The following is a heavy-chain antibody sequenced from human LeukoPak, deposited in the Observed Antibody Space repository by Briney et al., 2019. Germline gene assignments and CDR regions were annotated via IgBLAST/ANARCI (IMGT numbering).Heavy chain of an antibody. V-gene: IGHV3-7*01. CDR1: GFSFSTHW. J-gene: IGHJ3*02. CDR3: AGDEGWTFDI. D-gene: IGHD5-24*01. Sequence: QTGGSLRLSCAASGFSFSTHWMSWFRQAPGKGLEWVALIKQDGSVIHYVDSVKGRFTISRDNAKNSLSLQMNRLRADDTAVYYCAGDEGWTFDIWGQGTKVTVSS. CDR2: IKQDGSVI.